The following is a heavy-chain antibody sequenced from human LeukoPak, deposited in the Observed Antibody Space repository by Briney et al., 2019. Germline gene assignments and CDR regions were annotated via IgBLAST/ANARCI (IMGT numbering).Heavy chain of an antibody. CDR3: AKDASLPTGFDY. J-gene: IGHJ4*02. D-gene: IGHD4-17*01. CDR2: ISGSGAST. V-gene: IGHV3-23*01. Sequence: GESLRLSCAASGFTFSSFAMSWVRQAPGRGLEWVSSISGSGASTYYADSVKGRFTISRDNSKNTLYLQMNSLRAEDTAVYYCAKDASLPTGFDYWGQGTLVTVSS. CDR1: GFTFSSFA.